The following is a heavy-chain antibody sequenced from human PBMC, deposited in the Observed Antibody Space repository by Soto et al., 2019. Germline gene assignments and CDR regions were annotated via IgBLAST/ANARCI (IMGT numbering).Heavy chain of an antibody. V-gene: IGHV1-46*01. CDR3: ARGPSCGGDCYLFDY. CDR1: GYTFTSYY. Sequence: QVLLVQSGAEVTRPGASVKVSCKASGYTFTSYYMHWVRQAPGQGLEWMAMINPSGSRTKYAQIFQGRVTLTRDTSTGTVDMELSSLTSEDTAIYYCARGPSCGGDCYLFDYWGQGTQVTVSS. J-gene: IGHJ4*02. CDR2: INPSGSRT. D-gene: IGHD2-21*02.